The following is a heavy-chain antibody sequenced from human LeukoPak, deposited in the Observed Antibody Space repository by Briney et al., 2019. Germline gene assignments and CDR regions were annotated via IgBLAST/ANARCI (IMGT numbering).Heavy chain of an antibody. V-gene: IGHV3-21*01. CDR3: AREDSEYDFWSGQPIDY. CDR1: GFSFSSYS. Sequence: GGSLRLSCAASGFSFSSYSMNWVRQAPGKGLEWVSSISSSSSYVYYADSVKGRFTISRDNAKNSLYLQMKSLRAEDTAVYYCAREDSEYDFWSGQPIDYWGQGTLVTVSS. CDR2: ISSSSSYV. D-gene: IGHD3-3*01. J-gene: IGHJ4*02.